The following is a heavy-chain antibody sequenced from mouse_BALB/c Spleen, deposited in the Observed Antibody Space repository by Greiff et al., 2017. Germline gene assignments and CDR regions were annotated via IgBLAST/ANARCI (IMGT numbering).Heavy chain of an antibody. CDR2: ISSGGGST. CDR3: ARLGYFDY. J-gene: IGHJ2*01. V-gene: IGHV5-12-1*01. CDR1: GFAFSSYD. Sequence: EVQVVESGGGLVKPGGSLKLSCAASGFAFSSYDMSWVHQTPEKRLEWVAYISSGGGSTYYPDTVKGRFTISRDNAKNTLYLQMSSLKSEDTAMYYCARLGYFDYWGQGTTLTVSS.